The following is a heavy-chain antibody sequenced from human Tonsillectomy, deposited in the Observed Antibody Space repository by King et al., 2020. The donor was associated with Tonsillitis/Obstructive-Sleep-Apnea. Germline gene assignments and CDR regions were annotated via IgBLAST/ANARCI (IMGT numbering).Heavy chain of an antibody. Sequence: VQLVESGAEVKKPGASVKVSCKASGYTFTSYGISWVRQAPGQGLEWMGWISAYNGNTNYAQKLQGRVTMTTDTSTSTAYMELRSLRSDDTAVYYCARGAGGDTFSYYEMYYFDYWGQGTLVTVSS. V-gene: IGHV1-18*01. D-gene: IGHD3-3*01. CDR1: GYTFTSYG. J-gene: IGHJ4*02. CDR2: ISAYNGNT. CDR3: ARGAGGDTFSYYEMYYFDY.